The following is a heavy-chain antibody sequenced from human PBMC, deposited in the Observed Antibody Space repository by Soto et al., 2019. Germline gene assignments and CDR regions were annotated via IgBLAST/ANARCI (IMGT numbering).Heavy chain of an antibody. CDR2: IYYSGST. CDR3: ARHVPYYDILTGYENNWYFDL. Sequence: SETLSLTCTVSGGSISSYYWSWIRQPPGKGLEWIGYIYYSGSTNYNPSLKSRVTISVDTSKNQFSLKLSSVTAADTAVYYCARHVPYYDILTGYENNWYFDLWGRGTLVT. J-gene: IGHJ2*01. D-gene: IGHD3-9*01. CDR1: GGSISSYY. V-gene: IGHV4-59*08.